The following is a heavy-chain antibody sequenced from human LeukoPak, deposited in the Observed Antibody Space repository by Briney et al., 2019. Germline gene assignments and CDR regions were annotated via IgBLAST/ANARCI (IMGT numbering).Heavy chain of an antibody. D-gene: IGHD6-13*01. CDR2: IYPGYSDA. CDR1: GYKLTNNW. Sequence: GESLKISCKISGYKLTNNWIGWVRQVPGKGLEWMGLIYPGYSDAKYSPSFQGQVTLSVDASISTAYLQLSGLRASDTAVYYCVRFGLTSSLDHWGQGTLVTVSS. CDR3: VRFGLTSSLDH. J-gene: IGHJ5*02. V-gene: IGHV5-51*01.